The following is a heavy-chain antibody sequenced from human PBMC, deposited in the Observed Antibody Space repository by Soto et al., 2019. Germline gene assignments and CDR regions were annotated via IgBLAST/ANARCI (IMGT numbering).Heavy chain of an antibody. CDR3: ARALWEVGGAFDI. D-gene: IGHD1-26*01. J-gene: IGHJ3*02. V-gene: IGHV4-30-2*01. CDR1: GGSISSGGYS. Sequence: QLQLQESGSGLVKPSQTLSLTCAVSGGSISSGGYSWSWIRQPPGKGLEWIGYIYHSGSTYYNPSLRRRVTISVDRSKDQFSLNLCSVTAADTAVYYCARALWEVGGAFDIWGQGTMVTVSS. CDR2: IYHSGST.